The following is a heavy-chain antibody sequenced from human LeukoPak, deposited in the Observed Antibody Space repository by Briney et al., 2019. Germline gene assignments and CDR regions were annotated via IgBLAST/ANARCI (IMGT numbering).Heavy chain of an antibody. CDR1: GYTFTGYY. Sequence: APVKVSCKASGYTFTGYYMHWVRQAPGQGLEWMGIINPSGGSTSYAQKFQGRVTMTRDMSTSTVYMELSSLRSEDTAVYYCARDPYIIAVAGTEPLDYYMDVWGKGTTVTVSS. CDR2: INPSGGST. D-gene: IGHD6-19*01. V-gene: IGHV1-46*01. J-gene: IGHJ6*03. CDR3: ARDPYIIAVAGTEPLDYYMDV.